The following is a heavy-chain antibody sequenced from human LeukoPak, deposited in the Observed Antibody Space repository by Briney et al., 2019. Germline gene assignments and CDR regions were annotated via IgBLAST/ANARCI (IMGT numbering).Heavy chain of an antibody. V-gene: IGHV3-23*01. CDR1: GLTFSSHW. CDR3: AEDIVVVPAAMSHYFDY. Sequence: PGGSLRLSCAASGLTFSSHWMHWVRHAPGKGLVWVSRITGGGGSTYYADSVKGRFTISRDNSKNTLYLKMNSLRAEDTAVYYCAEDIVVVPAAMSHYFDYWGQGTLVTVSS. CDR2: ITGGGGST. J-gene: IGHJ4*02. D-gene: IGHD2-2*01.